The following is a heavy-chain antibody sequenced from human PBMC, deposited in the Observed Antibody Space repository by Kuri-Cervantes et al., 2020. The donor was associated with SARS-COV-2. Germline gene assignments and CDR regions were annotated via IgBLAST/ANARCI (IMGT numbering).Heavy chain of an antibody. V-gene: IGHV3-48*01. CDR1: GFTFSSYA. D-gene: IGHD6-6*01. CDR2: ISSSSSTI. Sequence: GGSLRLSCAASGFTFSSYAMSWVRQAPGKGLEWVSYISSSSSTIYYADSVKGRFTISRDNAKNSLYLQMNSLRAEDTAVYYCARDEAALFDYWGQGTLVTVSS. J-gene: IGHJ4*02. CDR3: ARDEAALFDY.